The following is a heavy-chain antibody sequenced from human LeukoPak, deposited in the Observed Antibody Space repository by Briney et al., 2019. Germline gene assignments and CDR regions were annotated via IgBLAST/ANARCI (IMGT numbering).Heavy chain of an antibody. CDR3: ASARAGYFDWLLNY. CDR2: ISAYNGNT. J-gene: IGHJ4*02. Sequence: VASVKVSCKASGYTFTSYGISWVRQAPGQGLAWMGWISAYNGNTNYAQKLQGRVTMTTDTSTSTAYTELRSLRSDDTAVYYCASARAGYFDWLLNYWGQGTLVTVSS. D-gene: IGHD3-9*01. CDR1: GYTFTSYG. V-gene: IGHV1-18*01.